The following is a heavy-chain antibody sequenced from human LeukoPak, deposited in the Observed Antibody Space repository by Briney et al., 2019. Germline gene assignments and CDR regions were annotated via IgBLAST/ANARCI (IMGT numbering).Heavy chain of an antibody. D-gene: IGHD3-3*01. CDR1: GGSISSYY. CDR2: IYYSGST. Sequence: SETLSLTCTVSGGSISSYYWSWIRQPPWKGLEWIGYIYYSGSTNYNPSLKSRVTISVDTSKNQFSLKLSSVTAADTAVYYCARTRITIFGVVINTSYYFDYWGQGTLVTVSS. V-gene: IGHV4-59*01. J-gene: IGHJ4*02. CDR3: ARTRITIFGVVINTSYYFDY.